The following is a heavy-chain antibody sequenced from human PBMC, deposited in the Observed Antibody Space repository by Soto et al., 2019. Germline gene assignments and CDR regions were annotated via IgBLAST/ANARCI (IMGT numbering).Heavy chain of an antibody. Sequence: QVQLVQSGAEVKKPGSSVKVSCKASGGSFRSNALSWVRQAPGQGLEWMGGIIPIFAIANYAQRFQGRVTITADESTGTAYMELSSLRSEDTAVYYCARVGEYCGGACPQYFEHWGRAPWSPSPQ. CDR1: GGSFRSNA. D-gene: IGHD2-21*02. V-gene: IGHV1-69*12. CDR3: ARVGEYCGGACPQYFEH. J-gene: IGHJ1*01. CDR2: IIPIFAIA.